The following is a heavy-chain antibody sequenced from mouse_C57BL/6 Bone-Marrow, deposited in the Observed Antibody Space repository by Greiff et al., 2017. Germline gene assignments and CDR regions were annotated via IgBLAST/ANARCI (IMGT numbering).Heavy chain of an antibody. D-gene: IGHD3-1*01. J-gene: IGHJ2*01. V-gene: IGHV1-55*01. CDR1: GYTFTSYW. Sequence: QVQLQQPGAELVKPGASVKMSCKASGYTFTSYWITWVKQRPGQGLEWIGDIYPTSGRTNYNEKFKSKAILTVDTSSNTAYMQLSSLTSEDSAVFYSARSGPRGRSFDYWGQGTTLTGSS. CDR2: IYPTSGRT. CDR3: ARSGPRGRSFDY.